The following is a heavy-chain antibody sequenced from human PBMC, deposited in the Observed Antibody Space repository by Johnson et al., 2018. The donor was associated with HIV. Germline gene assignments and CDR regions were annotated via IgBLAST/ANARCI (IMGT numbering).Heavy chain of an antibody. V-gene: IGHV3-11*04. D-gene: IGHD3-10*01. CDR1: GFTFSDYY. Sequence: QVQLVESGGGLVKPGGSLRLSCAASGFTFSDYYMSWIRQAPGKGLEWVSYISSSGTTKFYADSVKGRFTISRDNAKNSLYLQMNSLRAEDTAVYFCASGFYDGSGRYDGAFDIWGQGTMVTVSS. CDR3: ASGFYDGSGRYDGAFDI. CDR2: ISSSGTTK. J-gene: IGHJ3*02.